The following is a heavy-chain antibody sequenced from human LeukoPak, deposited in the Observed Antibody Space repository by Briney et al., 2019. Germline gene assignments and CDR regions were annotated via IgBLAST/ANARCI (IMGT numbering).Heavy chain of an antibody. J-gene: IGHJ4*02. V-gene: IGHV4-39*07. CDR3: ARDAYSSGWYHNFGY. CDR2: IYHSGST. D-gene: IGHD6-19*01. Sequence: SETLSLTCTVSGGSISSGTYSWGWIRQPPGKGLEWIGSIYHSGSTYYNPSLKSRVTISEDTSKNQFSLKLSSVTAADTAVYYCARDAYSSGWYHNFGYWGQGTLVTVSS. CDR1: GGSISSGTYS.